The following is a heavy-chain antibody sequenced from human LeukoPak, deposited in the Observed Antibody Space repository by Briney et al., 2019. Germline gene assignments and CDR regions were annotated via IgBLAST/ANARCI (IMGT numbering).Heavy chain of an antibody. CDR1: GFTVSSNY. V-gene: IGHV3-53*05. CDR3: AKDLERHIVVVTASAVDY. D-gene: IGHD2-21*02. CDR2: IYSGDSGGST. J-gene: IGHJ4*02. Sequence: GGSLRLSCPASGFTVSSNYMTWVRQPPGKGLEWVSVIYSGDSGGSTYYADSVEGRFTISRDNSKNTLYLQMNSLRAEDTAVYYCAKDLERHIVVVTASAVDYWGQGTLVTVSS.